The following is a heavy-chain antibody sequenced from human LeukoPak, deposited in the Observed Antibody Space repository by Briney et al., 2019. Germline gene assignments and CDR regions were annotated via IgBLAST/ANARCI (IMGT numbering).Heavy chain of an antibody. CDR3: AREPYAFDI. CDR1: GGSFSGYY. CDR2: IYYSGST. Sequence: PSETLSLTCAVYGGSFSGYYWSWIRQPPGKGLEWIGYIYYSGSTNYNPSLKSRVTISVDTSKNQFSLKLSSVTAADTAVYYCAREPYAFDIWGQGTMVTVSS. J-gene: IGHJ3*02. V-gene: IGHV4-59*01.